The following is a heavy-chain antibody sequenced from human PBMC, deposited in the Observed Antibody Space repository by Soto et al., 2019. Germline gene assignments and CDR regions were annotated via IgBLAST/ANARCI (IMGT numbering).Heavy chain of an antibody. D-gene: IGHD1-26*01. J-gene: IGHJ3*02. Sequence: QVQLQESGPGLVKPSQTLSITCTVSGGSLSSDNFFWSSVRQHPETGLEWVGYIYLTGAAYYNPSLKSRLTISLDTSKNRFSLSLISVTAADTAVYYCAREVISPATSDAFDIWGQGTMVTVSS. CDR1: GGSLSSDNFF. CDR3: AREVISPATSDAFDI. V-gene: IGHV4-31*03. CDR2: IYLTGAA.